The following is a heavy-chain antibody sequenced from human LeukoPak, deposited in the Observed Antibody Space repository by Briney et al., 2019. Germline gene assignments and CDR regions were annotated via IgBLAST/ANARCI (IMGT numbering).Heavy chain of an antibody. J-gene: IGHJ4*02. D-gene: IGHD1-14*01. CDR3: ARGVEPLAANTLAY. Sequence: GGSLRLSCPASGFTVITNDMTWVRQAPGNGLEWVPVLYSDGNTKYAGSVQGRFTISRDNSKNTLYLEMNSLSPDDTAVYYCARGVEPLAANTLAYWGQGTLVTVSS. CDR1: GFTVITND. V-gene: IGHV3-53*01. CDR2: LYSDGNT.